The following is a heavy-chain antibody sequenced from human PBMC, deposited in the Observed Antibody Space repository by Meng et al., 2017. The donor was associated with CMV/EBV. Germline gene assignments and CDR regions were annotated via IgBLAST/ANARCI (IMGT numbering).Heavy chain of an antibody. Sequence: QFQRVQSRPVVKKSGTSVKASYTASGYTFNTLGISWVRQAPGQGLEWMGWISGYNGVTNYAPKMQGKVTMTTDPSTSTAYLELRSLRSDDTAVYFCARDASFYYDSTGYHSAYWGQGTLVTVSS. J-gene: IGHJ4*02. V-gene: IGHV1-18*01. CDR1: GYTFNTLG. D-gene: IGHD3-22*01. CDR3: ARDASFYYDSTGYHSAY. CDR2: ISGYNGVT.